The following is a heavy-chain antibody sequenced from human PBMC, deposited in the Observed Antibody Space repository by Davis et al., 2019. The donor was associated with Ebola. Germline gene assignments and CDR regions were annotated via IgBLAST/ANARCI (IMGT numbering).Heavy chain of an antibody. CDR1: GFTFSSYG. Sequence: GGSLRLSCAASGFTFSSYGMNWVRQAPGKGLEWVSVISGGGDGIYYADSVKGRFTISRDNSKNTLYLQMNSLRVEDTAVYYCAKCSGGSCYNPTDYWGQGTLVIVSS. CDR3: AKCSGGSCYNPTDY. CDR2: ISGGGDGI. V-gene: IGHV3-23*01. D-gene: IGHD2-15*01. J-gene: IGHJ4*02.